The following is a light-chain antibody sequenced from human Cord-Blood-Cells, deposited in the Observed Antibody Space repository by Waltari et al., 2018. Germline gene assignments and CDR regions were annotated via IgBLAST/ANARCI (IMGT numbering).Light chain of an antibody. CDR1: SSDVGGYNY. CDR3: SSYTSSSTLVV. Sequence: QSALTQPASVSGSPGQSITISCPGTSSDVGGYNYVSWYQQHPGKAPKLMIYEVSNRPSGVSKRFSGSKSGNTASLTISGLQAEDEADYYCSSYTSSSTLVVFGTGTKVTVL. J-gene: IGLJ1*01. CDR2: EVS. V-gene: IGLV2-14*01.